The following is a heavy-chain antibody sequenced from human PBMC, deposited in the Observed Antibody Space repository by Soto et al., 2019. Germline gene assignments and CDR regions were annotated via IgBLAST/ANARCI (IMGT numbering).Heavy chain of an antibody. Sequence: SETLSLTCAVYGGSFSGYYWSWIRQPPGKGLEWIGEINHSGSTNYNPSLKSRVTISVDKPKNQFSLNLFSVTAADTALYYCARHRASGFGFDFWGQGTLVTVS. CDR1: GGSFSGYY. J-gene: IGHJ4*02. CDR2: INHSGST. CDR3: ARHRASGFGFDF. V-gene: IGHV4-34*01. D-gene: IGHD3-9*01.